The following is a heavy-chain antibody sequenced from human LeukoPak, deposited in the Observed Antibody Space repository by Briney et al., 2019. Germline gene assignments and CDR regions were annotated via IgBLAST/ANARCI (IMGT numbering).Heavy chain of an antibody. D-gene: IGHD2-21*01. J-gene: IGHJ4*02. CDR3: ARHGIGGGDWHLDY. V-gene: IGHV4-59*08. CDR2: SHHIWNT. Sequence: SETLSLTCTVSGGSISSYYWSWIRQPPGKGLEWIGYSHHIWNTNYNPSLRSRLTISVDTSKDQFSLRLSSVTAADTAKYFCARHGIGGGDWHLDYWGQGTLVTVSS. CDR1: GGSISSYY.